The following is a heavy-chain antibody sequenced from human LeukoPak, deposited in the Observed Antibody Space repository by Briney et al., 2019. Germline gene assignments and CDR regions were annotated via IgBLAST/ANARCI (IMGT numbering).Heavy chain of an antibody. CDR2: IIPIFGTA. Sequence: SVKVSCKASGGTFSSYAISWVRQAPGQGLEWMGGIIPIFGTANHAQKFQGRVTITTDESTSTAYMELSSLRSEDTAVYYCARARISPTYYSSGFDWGQGTLVTVSS. CDR3: ARARISPTYYSSGFD. J-gene: IGHJ4*02. D-gene: IGHD6-19*01. V-gene: IGHV1-69*05. CDR1: GGTFSSYA.